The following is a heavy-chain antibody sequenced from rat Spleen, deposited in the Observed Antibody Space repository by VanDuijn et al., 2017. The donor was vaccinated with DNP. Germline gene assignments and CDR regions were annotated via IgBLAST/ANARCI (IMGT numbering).Heavy chain of an antibody. V-gene: IGHV5-7*01. Sequence: EVQLVESGGGLVQPGRSLKLSCEVSRITFSDHNMAWVRQAPKKSLEWVATISSDGRDTYYRDSVKGRVTISRDNAKSTLYLQMDSLRSEDTATYYCAGRPPPTRCPFDYGGQGVMVTVSS. CDR2: ISSDGRDT. D-gene: IGHD1-4*01. CDR1: RITFSDHN. J-gene: IGHJ2*01. CDR3: AGRPPPTRCPFDY.